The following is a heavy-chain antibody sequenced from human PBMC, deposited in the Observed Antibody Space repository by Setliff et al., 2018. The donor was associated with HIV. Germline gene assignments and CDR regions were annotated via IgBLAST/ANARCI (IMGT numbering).Heavy chain of an antibody. CDR1: GDSLSNYY. CDR2: VHSTGST. V-gene: IGHV4-4*09. CDR3: AGGGGYDAAGSQWFFDY. Sequence: SETLSLTCAVSGDSLSNYYWSWIRQPPGKGLGWIGYVHSTGSTNYNPSLKSRVAISVDTSKNQFSLKLRSVTATDTAVYYWAGGGGYDAAGSQWFFDYWGQGALVTVSS. D-gene: IGHD3-10*01. J-gene: IGHJ4*02.